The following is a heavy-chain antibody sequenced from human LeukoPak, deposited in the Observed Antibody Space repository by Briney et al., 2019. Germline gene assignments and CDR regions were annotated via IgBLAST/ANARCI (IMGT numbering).Heavy chain of an antibody. Sequence: ASVKVSCKASGYTFTSYGISWVRQAPGQGLEWMGWINTHTGNPTYAQGFTGRFVFSLDTSVSTAYLQISSLKAEDTAVYYCARVKVLWPDAFDIWGQGTMVTVSS. CDR1: GYTFTSYG. D-gene: IGHD3-10*01. CDR3: ARVKVLWPDAFDI. V-gene: IGHV7-4-1*02. CDR2: INTHTGNP. J-gene: IGHJ3*02.